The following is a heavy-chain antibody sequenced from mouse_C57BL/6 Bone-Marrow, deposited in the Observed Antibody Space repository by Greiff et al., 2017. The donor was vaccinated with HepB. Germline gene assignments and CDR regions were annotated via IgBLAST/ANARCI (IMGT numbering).Heavy chain of an antibody. V-gene: IGHV1-64*01. D-gene: IGHD2-3*01. CDR1: GYTFTSYW. J-gene: IGHJ2*01. Sequence: QVQLKQPGAELVKPGASVKLSCTASGYTFTSYWMHWVKQRPGQGLEWIGMIHPNSGSTNYNEKFKSKATLTVDKSSSTAYMQLSSLTSEDSAVYYCARVDGSLYFDYWGQGTTLTVSS. CDR2: IHPNSGST. CDR3: ARVDGSLYFDY.